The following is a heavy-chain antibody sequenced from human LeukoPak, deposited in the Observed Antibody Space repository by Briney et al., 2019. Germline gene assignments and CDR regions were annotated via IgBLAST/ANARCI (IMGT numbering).Heavy chain of an antibody. V-gene: IGHV3-23*01. Sequence: GGSLRLSCAASGFSFSVYGMSWVRQAPGKGLEWVAGISDSGGRTNYADSVKGRFTISRDNPKNTLYLQMNSLRAEDTAVYFCAKRGVVIRVILVGFHKEAYYFDSWGQGALVTVSS. CDR2: ISDSGGRT. J-gene: IGHJ4*02. CDR3: AKRGVVIRVILVGFHKEAYYFDS. D-gene: IGHD3-22*01. CDR1: GFSFSVYG.